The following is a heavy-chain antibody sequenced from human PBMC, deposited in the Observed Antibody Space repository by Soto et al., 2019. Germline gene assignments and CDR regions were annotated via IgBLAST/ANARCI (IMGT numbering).Heavy chain of an antibody. Sequence: GGSLRLSCAASGFTFSSYAMSWVRQAPGKGLEWVSAISGSGGSTYYADSVKGRFTISRDNSKNTLYLQMNSLRAEDTAVYYCAKTTYYYDSSGYYFDYWGQGTLVTVSS. CDR1: GFTFSSYA. CDR3: AKTTYYYDSSGYYFDY. D-gene: IGHD3-22*01. CDR2: ISGSGGST. V-gene: IGHV3-23*01. J-gene: IGHJ4*02.